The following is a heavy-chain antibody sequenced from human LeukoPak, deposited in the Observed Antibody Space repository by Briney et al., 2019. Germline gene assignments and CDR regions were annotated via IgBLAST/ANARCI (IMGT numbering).Heavy chain of an antibody. CDR1: GGSLSGYY. CDR2: VSHRGIT. CDR3: VRDGGPNNYWFDP. D-gene: IGHD4-23*01. J-gene: IGHJ5*02. V-gene: IGHV4-34*01. Sequence: SETLSLTCADYGGSLSGYYWGWIRQPPGKGPEWIGEVSHRGITNYKPSLKSRASISIDTSKSQISLKLSSVTAADTALYYCVRDGGPNNYWFDPWGQGTLVTVSS.